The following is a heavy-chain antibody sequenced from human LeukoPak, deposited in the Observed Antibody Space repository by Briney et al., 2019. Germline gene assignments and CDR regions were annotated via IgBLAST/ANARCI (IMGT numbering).Heavy chain of an antibody. V-gene: IGHV3-30*18. D-gene: IGHD3-16*02. CDR3: AKGPAPRLGEFSYHALVDY. Sequence: GGSLRLSCAVSGFTFSGYAMSWVRQAPGKGLEWVAFISYDGSNENIADSVKGRFIISRDNSKNTLYLQMNSLRAEDTAVYYCAKGPAPRLGEFSYHALVDYWGQGTLVTVSS. J-gene: IGHJ4*02. CDR1: GFTFSGYA. CDR2: ISYDGSNE.